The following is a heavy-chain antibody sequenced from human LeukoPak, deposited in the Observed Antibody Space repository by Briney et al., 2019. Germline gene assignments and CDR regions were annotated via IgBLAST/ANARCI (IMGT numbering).Heavy chain of an antibody. CDR2: IKSKTDGGTT. CDR3: TTDLVLWFGDLGDYYMDV. D-gene: IGHD3-10*01. V-gene: IGHV3-15*01. CDR1: GSTFSSYA. Sequence: PGRSLRLSCAASGSTFSSYAMHWVRQAPGKGLEWVGRIKSKTDGGTTDYAAPVEGRFTISRDDSKNTLYLQMNSLKTEDTAVYYCTTDLVLWFGDLGDYYMDVWGKGTTVTVSS. J-gene: IGHJ6*03.